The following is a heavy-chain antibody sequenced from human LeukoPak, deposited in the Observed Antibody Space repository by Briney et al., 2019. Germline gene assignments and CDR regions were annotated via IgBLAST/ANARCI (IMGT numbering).Heavy chain of an antibody. V-gene: IGHV1-69*06. CDR2: IMPVFGKA. CDR3: ARVGDPMIGKDARIDI. D-gene: IGHD3-22*01. Sequence: SVKVSCKASGGTFTSYAFSWVRQAPGQGLEWMGGIMPVFGKANYAQKFQGRVTITADKSTSTAYMELSGLRSEDTAVYYCARVGDPMIGKDARIDIWGQGTMVTVSS. J-gene: IGHJ3*02. CDR1: GGTFTSYA.